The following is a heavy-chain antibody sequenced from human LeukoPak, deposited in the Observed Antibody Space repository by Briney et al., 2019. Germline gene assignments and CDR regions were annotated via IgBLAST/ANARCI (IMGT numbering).Heavy chain of an antibody. CDR1: GFTFSSYA. Sequence: GGSLRLFCAASGFTFSSYAMSWVRQAPGKGLEWNSAISGSGGSTYYADSVKGRFTISRDNSKNTLYLQMNSLRAEDTAVYYCATSPRLYYYYGMDVWGQGTTVTVSS. J-gene: IGHJ6*02. CDR3: ATSPRLYYYYGMDV. V-gene: IGHV3-23*01. CDR2: ISGSGGST.